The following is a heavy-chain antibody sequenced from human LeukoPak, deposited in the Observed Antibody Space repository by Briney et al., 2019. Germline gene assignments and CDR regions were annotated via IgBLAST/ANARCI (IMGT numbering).Heavy chain of an antibody. D-gene: IGHD4-23*01. J-gene: IGHJ4*02. Sequence: PGGSLRLSCEASGFTFSSYAMSWVCQAPGKGLAWVSVISSSADSTYYADSVKGRFTISRDNSKNTLYLQMNNLRAEDTAVYYCAKPLEKYTYGGNFDYWGQGILVTVSS. CDR2: ISSSADST. CDR3: AKPLEKYTYGGNFDY. CDR1: GFTFSSYA. V-gene: IGHV3-23*01.